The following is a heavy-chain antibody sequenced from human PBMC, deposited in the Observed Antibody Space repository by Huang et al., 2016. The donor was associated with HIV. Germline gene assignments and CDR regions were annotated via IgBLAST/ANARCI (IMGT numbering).Heavy chain of an antibody. CDR1: GYIFSDYL. CDR2: INPYNGNK. V-gene: IGHV1-18*01. J-gene: IGHJ4*02. CDR3: ARLWSRDGYNWDY. Sequence: QVQLVQSGVEVKKPGASVKVPCKASGYIFSDYLITWVRQAPGQGLEWMGSINPYNGNKKYAQKFQDRGTMTTDTSTSTAYMELRGLRSGDTALYYCARLWSRDGYNWDYWGQGTLVTVPS. D-gene: IGHD5-12*01.